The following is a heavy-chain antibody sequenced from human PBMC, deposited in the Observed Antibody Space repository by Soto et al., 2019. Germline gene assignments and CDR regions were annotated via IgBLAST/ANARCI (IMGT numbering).Heavy chain of an antibody. CDR1: GGTFSSYA. J-gene: IGHJ6*02. V-gene: IGHV1-69*13. D-gene: IGHD3-3*01. CDR3: ARVSGYYDYYYGMDV. CDR2: IIPIFGTA. Sequence: GASVKVSCKASGGTFSSYAISWVRQAPGQGLEWMGGIIPIFGTANYAQKFQGRVTITADESTSTAYMELSSLRSEDTAVYYCARVSGYYDYYYGMDVWRQGTTVTVSS.